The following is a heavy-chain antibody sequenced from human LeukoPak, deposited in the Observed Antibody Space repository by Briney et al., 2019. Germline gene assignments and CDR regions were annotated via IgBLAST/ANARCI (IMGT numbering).Heavy chain of an antibody. CDR2: INWSGGST. J-gene: IGHJ3*02. Sequence: PGGSLRLSCATSGFTFDDYGMSWVRQAPGKGLEWVSDINWSGGSTGYADSVKGRFTISRDSAKNSLYLQMNSLRAEDTALYYCAREGGSQLDNAFDIWGQGTMVTVSS. V-gene: IGHV3-20*04. D-gene: IGHD1-26*01. CDR3: AREGGSQLDNAFDI. CDR1: GFTFDDYG.